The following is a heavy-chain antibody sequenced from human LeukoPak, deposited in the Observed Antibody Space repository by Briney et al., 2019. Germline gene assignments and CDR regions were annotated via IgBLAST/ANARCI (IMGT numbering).Heavy chain of an antibody. CDR3: ATTSPYGGNSRGYDY. V-gene: IGHV1-24*01. D-gene: IGHD4-23*01. Sequence: ASVKVSCKVSGYTLTELSMHWVRQAPGKGLEWMGGFDPEDGVTIYAQKFQGRVTMTEDTSTDTAYMELTSLRSEDTAVYYCATTSPYGGNSRGYDYWGQGTLVTVSS. CDR1: GYTLTELS. J-gene: IGHJ4*02. CDR2: FDPEDGVT.